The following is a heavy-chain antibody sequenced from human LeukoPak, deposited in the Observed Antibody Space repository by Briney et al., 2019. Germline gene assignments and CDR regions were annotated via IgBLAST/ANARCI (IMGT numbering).Heavy chain of an antibody. CDR3: AKDPLTGYSSGWTIDY. V-gene: IGHV3-30*02. Sequence: PGGSMRLSCAASGFTFSSYGVHWVRQAPGKGLEWVAFIRYDGSNKYYADSVKGRFTISRDNSKNTLYLQMNSLRAEDTAVDYCAKDPLTGYSSGWTIDYWGQGTLVTVSS. D-gene: IGHD6-19*01. CDR2: IRYDGSNK. J-gene: IGHJ4*02. CDR1: GFTFSSYG.